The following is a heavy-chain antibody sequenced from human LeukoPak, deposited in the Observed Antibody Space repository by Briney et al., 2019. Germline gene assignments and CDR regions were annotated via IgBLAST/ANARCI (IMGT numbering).Heavy chain of an antibody. V-gene: IGHV1-46*01. J-gene: IGHJ4*02. CDR2: INPSGGST. Sequence: ASVKVSCKASGYTFSTYYMHWVRQAPGQGLEWMGLINPSGGSTSYAQKFQGRLTMTRDMSTSTAYMELRSLRSDDTAVYYCARGSGSYVYWGQGTLVTVSS. CDR1: GYTFSTYY. CDR3: ARGSGSYVY. D-gene: IGHD1-26*01.